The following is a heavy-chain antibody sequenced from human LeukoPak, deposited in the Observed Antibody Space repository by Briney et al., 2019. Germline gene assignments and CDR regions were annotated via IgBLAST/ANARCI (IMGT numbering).Heavy chain of an antibody. D-gene: IGHD3-22*01. Sequence: ASVKVSCKASGYTFTGNYMHWVRQAPGPGLEWMGWINPNSGGTNYAQNFQGRITMTRDTSIRTAYLELSSLRPDDTAVYYCTRGGDYYDSSGYSDSWGQGTLVTVSS. CDR1: GYTFTGNY. V-gene: IGHV1-2*02. CDR3: TRGGDYYDSSGYSDS. J-gene: IGHJ4*02. CDR2: INPNSGGT.